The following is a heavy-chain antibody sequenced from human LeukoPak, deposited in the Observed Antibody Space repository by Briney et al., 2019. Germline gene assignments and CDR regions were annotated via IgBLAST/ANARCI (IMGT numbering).Heavy chain of an antibody. D-gene: IGHD6-19*01. J-gene: IGHJ4*02. CDR3: ARERDRLAVAGSEFDY. CDR1: GFTFSSYS. Sequence: GGSLRLSCAASGFTFSSYSMNWVRQAPGKGLEWVSSISSSSSYIYYADSVKGRFTIPRDNAKNSLYLQMNSLRAEDTAVYYCARERDRLAVAGSEFDYWGQGTLVTVSS. V-gene: IGHV3-21*01. CDR2: ISSSSSYI.